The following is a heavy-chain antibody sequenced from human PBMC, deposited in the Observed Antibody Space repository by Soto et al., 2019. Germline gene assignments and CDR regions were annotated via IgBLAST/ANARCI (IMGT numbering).Heavy chain of an antibody. J-gene: IGHJ6*02. D-gene: IGHD3-10*01. CDR3: ARVRGRLWFGELKGNYYYYGMDV. Sequence: PSETLSLTCTVSGGSVSSGSYYWGWIRQPPGKGLEWIGYIYYSGSTNYNPSLKSRVTISVDTSKNQSSLKLSSVTAADTAVYYCARVRGRLWFGELKGNYYYYGMDVWGQGTTVNV. V-gene: IGHV4-61*01. CDR1: GGSVSSGSYY. CDR2: IYYSGST.